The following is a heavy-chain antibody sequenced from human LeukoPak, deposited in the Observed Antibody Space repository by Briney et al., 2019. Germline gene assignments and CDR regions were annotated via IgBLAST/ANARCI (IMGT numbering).Heavy chain of an antibody. J-gene: IGHJ6*03. V-gene: IGHV4-59*01. CDR2: IYYSGST. Sequence: PSETLSLTCTVSGGSISSYYWSWIRQPPGKGLEWIGYIYYSGSTNYNPSLKSRVTISVDTSKNQFSLKLSSVTAADTAVYYCARDRGYCSSTRCYYYYYYMDVWGKGTTVTISS. D-gene: IGHD2-2*01. CDR1: GGSISSYY. CDR3: ARDRGYCSSTRCYYYYYYMDV.